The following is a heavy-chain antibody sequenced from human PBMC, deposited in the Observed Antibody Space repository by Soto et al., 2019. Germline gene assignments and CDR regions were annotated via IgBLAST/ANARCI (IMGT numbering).Heavy chain of an antibody. CDR1: GVTFSSYA. D-gene: IGHD3-10*01. CDR3: AKVLPGPQRGYFDY. V-gene: IGHV3-23*01. Sequence: GGSRRLSCAASGVTFSSYAMSWVRQAPGKGLEWVSAISGSGGSTYYADSVKGRFTISRDNSKNTLYLQMNSLRAEDTAVYYCAKVLPGPQRGYFDYWGQGTLVTSPQ. CDR2: ISGSGGST. J-gene: IGHJ4*02.